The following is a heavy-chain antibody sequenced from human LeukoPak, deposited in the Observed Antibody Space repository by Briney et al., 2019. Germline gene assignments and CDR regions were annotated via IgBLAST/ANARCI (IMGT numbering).Heavy chain of an antibody. CDR2: ISAYNGNT. J-gene: IGHJ4*02. D-gene: IGHD3-3*01. Sequence: ASVKVSCKASGYTCTSYGISWVRQAPGQGLEWMGWISAYNGNTNYAQKLQGRVTMTTDTSTSTAYMELRSLRSDDTAVYYCSRSKSFWSGYYTGFDYWGQGTLVTVSS. CDR3: SRSKSFWSGYYTGFDY. CDR1: GYTCTSYG. V-gene: IGHV1-18*01.